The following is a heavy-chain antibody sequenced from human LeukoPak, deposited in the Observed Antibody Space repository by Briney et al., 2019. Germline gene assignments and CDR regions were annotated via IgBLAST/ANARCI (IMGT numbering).Heavy chain of an antibody. CDR3: LRAYDD. J-gene: IGHJ4*02. CDR1: GGSFSGST. CDR2: IYNSGST. Sequence: SETLSLTCAVYGGSFSGSTLSWIRQPPGKGLEWIGEIYNSGSTIYNPSLKSRVTISVDTSKNQFSLNLISVTAADTAVYYCLRAYDDWGQGTLVTVSS. V-gene: IGHV4-34*01.